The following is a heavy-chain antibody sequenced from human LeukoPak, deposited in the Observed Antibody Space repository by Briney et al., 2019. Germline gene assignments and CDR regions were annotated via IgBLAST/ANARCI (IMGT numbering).Heavy chain of an antibody. D-gene: IGHD3-10*01. CDR2: IYSGGST. CDR1: GFTVSTSY. V-gene: IGHV3-53*01. CDR3: ARDKYYYGSGSRNTDYGMDV. Sequence: GGSLRLSCAASGFTVSTSYMTWVRQAPGKGLEWVSVIYSGGSTYYADSVKGRFTISRDNSKNTLYLQMNSLRAEDTAAYYCARDKYYYGSGSRNTDYGMDVWGRGTTVTVSS. J-gene: IGHJ6*02.